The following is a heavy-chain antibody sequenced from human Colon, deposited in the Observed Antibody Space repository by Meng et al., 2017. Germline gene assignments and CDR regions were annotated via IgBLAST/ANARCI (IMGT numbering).Heavy chain of an antibody. CDR1: GGSISSSRYY. CDR2: IFFSGAT. V-gene: IGHV4-39*07. J-gene: IGHJ3*02. Sequence: QGQLQESGSGLVRPSETRSLTCTVSGGSISSSRYYWGWIRQPPGKGLEWIGNIFFSGATYYNPSLKSRVTISVDTSQNQFSLRLPSVTAADTAVFYCAAVDRDSDAFDIWGQGTLVTVSS. CDR3: AAVDRDSDAFDI. D-gene: IGHD2-2*01.